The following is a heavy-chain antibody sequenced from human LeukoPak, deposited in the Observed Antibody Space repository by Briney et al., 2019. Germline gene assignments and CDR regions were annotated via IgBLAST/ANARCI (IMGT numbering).Heavy chain of an antibody. D-gene: IGHD2-21*01. J-gene: IGHJ4*02. CDR1: GYTFTTYA. CDR2: INTNTGNP. Sequence: VASVKVSCKASGYTFTTYATNWVRQAPGQGLEWMGWINTNTGNPTYVQGFTGRLVFSLDTSVSTAYLQISSLKAEDTAVYYCARDIPGSLFDYWGQGTLVTVS. CDR3: ARDIPGSLFDY. V-gene: IGHV7-4-1*02.